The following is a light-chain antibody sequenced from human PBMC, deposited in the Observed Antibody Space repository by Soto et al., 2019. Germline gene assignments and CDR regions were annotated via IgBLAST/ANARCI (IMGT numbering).Light chain of an antibody. J-gene: IGKJ1*01. Sequence: EIVFTQSPSTLSLYPWEIATLSCRASQSVSSDLAWYQQKPGQAPRFLISGASTRATGIPARFSGSGSGTEFSLTISSLQPDDFGTYYCQCYSSYPWTFGQGTKVDIK. CDR1: QSVSSD. CDR3: QCYSSYPWT. CDR2: GAS. V-gene: IGKV3-15*01.